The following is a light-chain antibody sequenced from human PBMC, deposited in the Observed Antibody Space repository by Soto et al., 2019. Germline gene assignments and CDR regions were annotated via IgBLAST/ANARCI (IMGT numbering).Light chain of an antibody. Sequence: QAVVTQEPSLTVSPGVTVTLTCGSSTGAVTSGHYPYWFQQKPGQAPTTLIYDTNNKHSWTPARFSGSLLGGKAALTLSGAQPEDEAVYYCLRSYLPDRVFGGGTKLTVL. CDR3: LRSYLPDRV. CDR2: DTN. J-gene: IGLJ2*01. V-gene: IGLV7-46*01. CDR1: TGAVTSGHY.